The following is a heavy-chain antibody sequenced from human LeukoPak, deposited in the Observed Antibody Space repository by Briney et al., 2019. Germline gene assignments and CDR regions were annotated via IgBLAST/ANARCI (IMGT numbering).Heavy chain of an antibody. V-gene: IGHV3-30*04. Sequence: PGRSLRLSCAASGFTFSSYAMHWVRQAPGKGLEWVAVIPYDGSNKYYADSVKGRFTISRDNSKNTLYLQMNSLRAEDTAVYYCAKMAGVDYYDSSGYYQTGVYFDYWGQGTLVTVSS. J-gene: IGHJ4*02. CDR1: GFTFSSYA. CDR2: IPYDGSNK. D-gene: IGHD3-22*01. CDR3: AKMAGVDYYDSSGYYQTGVYFDY.